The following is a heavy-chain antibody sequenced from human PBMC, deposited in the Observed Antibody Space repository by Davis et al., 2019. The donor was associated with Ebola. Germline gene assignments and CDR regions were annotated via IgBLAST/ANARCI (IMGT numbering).Heavy chain of an antibody. CDR1: GFTSSSYA. J-gene: IGHJ5*02. CDR2: INHSGST. CDR3: ARHAHSGRYNWFDP. V-gene: IGHV4-34*01. Sequence: ESLKIPCAASGFTSSSYAMSWVRQPPGKGLEWIGEINHSGSTNYNPSLKSRVTISVDTSKNQFSLKLSSVTAADTAVYYCARHAHSGRYNWFDPWGQGTLVTVSS. D-gene: IGHD1-14*01.